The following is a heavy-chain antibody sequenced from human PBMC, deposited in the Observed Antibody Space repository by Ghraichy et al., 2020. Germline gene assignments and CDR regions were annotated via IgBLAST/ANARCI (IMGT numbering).Heavy chain of an antibody. Sequence: GGSLRLPCGGSGFTFSAYSMNWVRQSPGRGLEWVSYITSSSRTKSYADSVKGRFTISRDNAQNSLYLQMNSLRDEDTAVYYCARGSTVVRFFYYDGMNVWGQGTTVTVSS. J-gene: IGHJ6*02. V-gene: IGHV3-48*02. CDR1: GFTFSAYS. CDR2: ITSSSRTK. D-gene: IGHD4-23*01. CDR3: ARGSTVVRFFYYDGMNV.